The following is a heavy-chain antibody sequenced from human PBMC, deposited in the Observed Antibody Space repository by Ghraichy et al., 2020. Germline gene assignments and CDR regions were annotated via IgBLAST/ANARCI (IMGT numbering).Heavy chain of an antibody. J-gene: IGHJ4*02. CDR1: GFTFSSYD. D-gene: IGHD2-8*01. CDR3: AKVVANGAWSFDY. CDR2: VSYSGGTT. V-gene: IGHV3-23*01. Sequence: GGSLRLSCAASGFTFSSYDMSWVRQAPGKGLEWVSAVSYSGGTTYADSVKGRFTISRDNSKNTLYLQMNSLRAEDTAVYYCAKVVANGAWSFDYWGQGTLVTVSS.